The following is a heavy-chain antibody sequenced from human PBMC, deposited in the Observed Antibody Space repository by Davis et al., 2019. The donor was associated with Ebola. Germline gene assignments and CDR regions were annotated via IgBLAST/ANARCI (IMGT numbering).Heavy chain of an antibody. J-gene: IGHJ4*02. Sequence: MPSETLSLTCTVSGDSISSGHYYWSWIRQPSGKGLEWIGNIYYSGSTYYNPSLKSRVTISGDTSRNQFSLKLSSVTAADTAVYYCARVASYGDYFDYWGLGTLVTVSS. V-gene: IGHV4-30-4*01. CDR2: IYYSGST. D-gene: IGHD5-18*01. CDR1: GDSISSGHYY. CDR3: ARVASYGDYFDY.